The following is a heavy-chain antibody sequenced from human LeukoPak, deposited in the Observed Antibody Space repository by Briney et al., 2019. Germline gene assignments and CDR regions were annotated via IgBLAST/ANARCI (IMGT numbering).Heavy chain of an antibody. CDR2: IYHSGST. D-gene: IGHD3-3*01. Sequence: SETLSLTCTVSGYSISSGYYWGWIRQPPGKGLEWIGSIYHSGSTYYNPSLKSRVTISVDTSKNQFSLKLSSVTAADTAVYYCARAVGGKSGYVDYWGQGTLVTVSS. CDR3: ARAVGGKSGYVDY. J-gene: IGHJ4*02. V-gene: IGHV4-38-2*02. CDR1: GYSISSGYY.